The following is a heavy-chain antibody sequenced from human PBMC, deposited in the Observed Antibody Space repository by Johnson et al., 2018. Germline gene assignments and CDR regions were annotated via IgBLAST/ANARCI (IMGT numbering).Heavy chain of an antibody. CDR2: ISDNGGST. CDR3: AKSRSHNGINFNS. J-gene: IGHJ4*02. Sequence: VQSGGSLRLSCAASGFTFSSYGMSWVRQAPGKGLEWVSLISDNGGSTYYADSVKGRFTISRDNSRNTRYLQMNSLRAEDTAVYYCAKSRSHNGINFNSGGQGTLVTVSS. V-gene: IGHV3-23*01. CDR1: GFTFSSYG. D-gene: IGHD2-8*01.